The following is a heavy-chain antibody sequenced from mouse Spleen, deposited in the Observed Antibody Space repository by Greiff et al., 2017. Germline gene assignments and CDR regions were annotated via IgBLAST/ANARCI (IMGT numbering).Heavy chain of an antibody. V-gene: IGHV5-16*01. CDR2: INYDGSST. CDR3: ARGLVFDY. CDR1: GFTFSDYY. J-gene: IGHJ2*01. Sequence: EVKLVESEGGLVQPGRSMKLSCTASGFTFSDYYMAWVRQVPEKGLEWVANINYDGSSTYYLDSLKSRFIISRDNAKNTLYLQMSSLKSEDTATYYCARGLVFDYWGKGTTLTVSS.